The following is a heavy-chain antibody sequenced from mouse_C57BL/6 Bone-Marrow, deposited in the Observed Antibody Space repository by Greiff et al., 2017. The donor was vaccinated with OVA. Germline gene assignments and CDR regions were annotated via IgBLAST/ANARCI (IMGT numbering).Heavy chain of an antibody. CDR2: ISSGGDYI. CDR3: TREGLRRGVFDY. Sequence: EVKLVESGEGLVKPGGSLKLSCAASGFTFSSYAMSWVRQTPEKRLEWVAYISSGGDYIYYADTVKGRFTISRDNARNTLYLQMSSLKSEDTAMYYCTREGLRRGVFDYWGQGTTLTVSS. D-gene: IGHD2-2*01. V-gene: IGHV5-9-1*02. CDR1: GFTFSSYA. J-gene: IGHJ2*01.